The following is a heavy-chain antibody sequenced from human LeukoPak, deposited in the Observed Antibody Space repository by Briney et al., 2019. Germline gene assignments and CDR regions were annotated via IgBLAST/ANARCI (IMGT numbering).Heavy chain of an antibody. CDR1: XXXISXXX. Sequence: SETLSLTCTXPXXXISXXXXSWIXXXXXXXXXXXXXXHYSGSAYYNPSVKSRVTISVDTSKNQFSLKLSSVTAADTAVYYCARGHVYPYYYYYYGMDVWGQGTTVTVSS. CDR3: ARGHVYPYYYYYYGMDV. J-gene: IGHJ6*02. CDR2: XHYSGSA. D-gene: IGHD5/OR15-5a*01. V-gene: IGHV4-59*12.